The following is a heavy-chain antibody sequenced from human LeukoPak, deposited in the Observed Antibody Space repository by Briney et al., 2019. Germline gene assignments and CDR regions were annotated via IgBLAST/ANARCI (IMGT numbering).Heavy chain of an antibody. Sequence: ASVRVSCKASGYTFTSYYMHWVRQAPGQGLEWMGWINPNSGGTNYAQKFQGRVSMTRDTSISTAYMELSRLRSDDTAVYYCARSPIVVVVAATPSDYYGMDVWGQGTTVTVSS. CDR2: INPNSGGT. J-gene: IGHJ6*02. D-gene: IGHD2-15*01. CDR3: ARSPIVVVVAATPSDYYGMDV. V-gene: IGHV1-2*02. CDR1: GYTFTSYY.